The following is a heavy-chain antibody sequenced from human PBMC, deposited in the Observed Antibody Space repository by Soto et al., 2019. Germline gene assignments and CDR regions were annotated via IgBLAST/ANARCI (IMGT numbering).Heavy chain of an antibody. J-gene: IGHJ5*02. Sequence: QVQLQESGPGLVKPSGTLSLTCAVSGGSISSGTWWSWVRQPPGRGLEWIGESYHSGSPNHTPSHKGRVTFSGDKAKNPFSLRLSPVPAADSALYYCPRRLPAAPTGFDPWGQGTLFTVSS. V-gene: IGHV4-4*02. CDR2: SYHSGSP. CDR1: GGSISSGTW. D-gene: IGHD6-25*01. CDR3: PRRLPAAPTGFDP.